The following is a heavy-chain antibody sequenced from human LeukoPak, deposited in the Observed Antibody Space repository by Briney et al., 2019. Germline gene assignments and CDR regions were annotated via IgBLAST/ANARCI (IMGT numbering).Heavy chain of an antibody. Sequence: PGGSLRLSCAASGFDLSTYEMNWVRQAPGKGLEWIAGITISGHTKNYADSVKGRFTISRDNARTSLYLQMNSLRAEDTGVYYCARGDPHADLWGQGTLVTVSS. CDR3: ARGDPHADL. J-gene: IGHJ5*02. CDR1: GFDLSTYE. CDR2: ITISGHTK. V-gene: IGHV3-48*03.